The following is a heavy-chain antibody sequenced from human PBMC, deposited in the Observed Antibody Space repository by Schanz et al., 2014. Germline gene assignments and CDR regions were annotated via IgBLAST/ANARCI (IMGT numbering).Heavy chain of an antibody. J-gene: IGHJ4*02. V-gene: IGHV3-48*01. Sequence: VQLVESGGGVVQPGRSLRLSCAASGFTFSSYGMHWVRQAPGKGLEWPSYIATSSSTRHYAGSVKGRVTISRDNAKNTLYLQMNSLRAEDTAVYYCAKQIHYDILAVTRNWGQGTLVTVSS. CDR3: AKQIHYDILAVTRN. D-gene: IGHD3-9*01. CDR2: IATSSSTR. CDR1: GFTFSSYG.